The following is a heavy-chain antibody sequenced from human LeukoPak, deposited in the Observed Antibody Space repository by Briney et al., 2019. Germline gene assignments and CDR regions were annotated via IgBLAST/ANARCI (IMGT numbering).Heavy chain of an antibody. CDR2: IYHSGST. CDR1: GYSISSGYY. CDR3: ATLTTVTPGYYYYMDV. V-gene: IGHV4-38-2*02. D-gene: IGHD4-11*01. Sequence: SETLSLTCTVSGYSISSGYYWGWIRQPPGKGLEWIGSIYHSGSTYYNPSLKSRVTISVDTSKNQFSLKLSSVTAADTAVYYCATLTTVTPGYYYYMDVWGKGTTVTVSS. J-gene: IGHJ6*03.